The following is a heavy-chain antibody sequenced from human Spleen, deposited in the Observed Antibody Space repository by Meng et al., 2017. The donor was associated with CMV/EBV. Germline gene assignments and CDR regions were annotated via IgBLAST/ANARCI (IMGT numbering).Heavy chain of an antibody. D-gene: IGHD4-23*01. CDR2: IYYSGST. J-gene: IGHJ4*02. Sequence: SETLSLTCTVSGGSISSYYWSWIRQPPGKGLEWIGYIYYSGSTNYNPSLKSRVTMSVDTSKNQFSLNLSSMTAADTAVYYCARRGNGGNSDPFDYWGQGTLVTVSS. CDR1: GGSISSYY. V-gene: IGHV4-59*12. CDR3: ARRGNGGNSDPFDY.